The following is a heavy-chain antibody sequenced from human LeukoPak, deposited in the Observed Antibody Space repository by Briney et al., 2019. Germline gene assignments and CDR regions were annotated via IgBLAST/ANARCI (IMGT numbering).Heavy chain of an antibody. J-gene: IGHJ4*02. CDR1: GFTFSSYL. V-gene: IGHV3-7*01. CDR3: ARDEVDTAMVSDY. D-gene: IGHD5-18*01. CDR2: IKQDGSEK. Sequence: PGGSLRLSCAASGFTFSSYLMSWVRQAPGKGLEWVANIKQDGSEKYYVDSVKGRFTISRDNAKNSLYLQMNSLRAEDTAVYYCARDEVDTAMVSDYWGQGTLVTVSS.